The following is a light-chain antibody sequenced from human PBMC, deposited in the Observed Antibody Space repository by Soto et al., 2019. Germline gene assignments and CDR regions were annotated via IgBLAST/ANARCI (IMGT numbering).Light chain of an antibody. CDR1: SSDVGGYNY. CDR3: CSYAGSYTFL. Sequence: QSALTQPRSVSGSPGQSVTISCTGTSSDVGGYNYVSWYQQHPGKAPKLIIYDVSKRPSGVPDRFSGSKSGNTASLTISGLQAEDEADYYCCSYAGSYTFLFGTGTKLTVL. V-gene: IGLV2-11*01. J-gene: IGLJ1*01. CDR2: DVS.